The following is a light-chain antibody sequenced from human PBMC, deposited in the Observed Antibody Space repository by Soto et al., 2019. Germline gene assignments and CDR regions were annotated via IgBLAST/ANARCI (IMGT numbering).Light chain of an antibody. CDR2: GNS. V-gene: IGLV1-40*01. CDR3: QSYDSSRSGWV. Sequence: QSVLTQPPSVSGAPGQRVTISCTGSSSNFGAGYDVHWYQQLPGTAPKLLIYGNSNRPSSVPDRFSGSKSGTSASLAITGRQAEDEADYYWQSYDSSRSGWVFGGGTKLTVL. CDR1: SSNFGAGYD. J-gene: IGLJ3*02.